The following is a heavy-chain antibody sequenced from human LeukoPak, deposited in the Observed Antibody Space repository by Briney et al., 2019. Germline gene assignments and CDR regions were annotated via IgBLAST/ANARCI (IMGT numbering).Heavy chain of an antibody. CDR1: GFTFSSYW. Sequence: GGSLRLSCAASGFTFSSYWMSWVRQAPGKGLEWVANIKQDGSEKYYVDSVKGRFTISRDNAKNSLYLQMNSLRAEDTAVYYCARLPVNRYNWNYYYFDYWGQGTLVTVSS. J-gene: IGHJ4*02. CDR3: ARLPVNRYNWNYYYFDY. V-gene: IGHV3-7*01. CDR2: IKQDGSEK. D-gene: IGHD1-7*01.